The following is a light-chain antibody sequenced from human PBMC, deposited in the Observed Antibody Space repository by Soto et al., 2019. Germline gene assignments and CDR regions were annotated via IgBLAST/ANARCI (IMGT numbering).Light chain of an antibody. CDR1: QILNNR. J-gene: IGKJ2*01. Sequence: DIQMTQSPSTLSASVGDRVTITCRASQILNNRLSWYQQKPGKAPNLLISGAFNLQSGVPSRFSGSGSGTDFTLTISSLQPEDSATSYCQQSYITLYSFGQGTRLEIK. CDR2: GAF. CDR3: QQSYITLYS. V-gene: IGKV1-39*01.